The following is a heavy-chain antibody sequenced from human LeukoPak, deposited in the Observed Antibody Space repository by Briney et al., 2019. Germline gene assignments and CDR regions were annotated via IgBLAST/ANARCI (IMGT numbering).Heavy chain of an antibody. CDR1: GFTFSSYA. CDR2: ISSSGGST. J-gene: IGHJ4*02. D-gene: IGHD1-26*01. V-gene: IGHV3-64D*09. Sequence: TGGSLRLSCSASGFTFSSYAMHWVRQASGKGLEYVSAISSSGGSTYYADLVKGRFTISRDNSKNTLFLQMSSLRPEDTAVYFCVKERSGGFFDYWGQGTLVTVSS. CDR3: VKERSGGFFDY.